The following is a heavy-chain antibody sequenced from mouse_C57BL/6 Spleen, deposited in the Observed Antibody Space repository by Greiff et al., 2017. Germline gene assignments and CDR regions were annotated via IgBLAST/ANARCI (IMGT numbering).Heavy chain of an antibody. CDR3: ARRRSSVLGYFDV. CDR2: IHPNSGST. Sequence: QVQLQQPGAELVKPGASVKLSCKASGYTFTSYWMHWVKQRPGQGLEWIGMIHPNSGSTNYNEKFKSKATLTVDKSSSTAYMQLSSLTSEDSAVYYCARRRSSVLGYFDVWGTGTTVTVSS. D-gene: IGHD1-3*01. CDR1: GYTFTSYW. J-gene: IGHJ1*03. V-gene: IGHV1-64*01.